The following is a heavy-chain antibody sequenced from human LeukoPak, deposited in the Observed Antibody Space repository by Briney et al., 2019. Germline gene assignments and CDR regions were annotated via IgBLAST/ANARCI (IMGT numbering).Heavy chain of an antibody. J-gene: IGHJ4*02. D-gene: IGHD6-19*01. CDR1: RYTFTGYF. CDR3: ARDIHSSGWYIGY. CDR2: ISAYNGNT. Sequence: GASVKVSCKASRYTFTGYFMHWVRQAPGQGLEWMGWISAYNGNTNYAQKLQGRVTMTTDTSTSTAYMELRSLRSDDTAVYYCARDIHSSGWYIGYWGQGTLVTVSS. V-gene: IGHV1-18*04.